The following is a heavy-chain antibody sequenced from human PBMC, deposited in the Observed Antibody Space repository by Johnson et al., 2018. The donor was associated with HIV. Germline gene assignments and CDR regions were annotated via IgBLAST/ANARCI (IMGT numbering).Heavy chain of an antibody. J-gene: IGHJ3*01. CDR1: GFTFSSYA. Sequence: QEKLVESGGGVVQPGRSLRLSCAASGFTFSSYAMHWVRQAPGKGLEWVAFIRYDGSNKYYADSVKGRFTISRDVSKNILYLQMHSLRTEDTAYYYCARDLPGIYDAFDLWGQGTKVTISS. V-gene: IGHV3-33*08. CDR2: IRYDGSNK. CDR3: ARDLPGIYDAFDL. D-gene: IGHD1-26*01.